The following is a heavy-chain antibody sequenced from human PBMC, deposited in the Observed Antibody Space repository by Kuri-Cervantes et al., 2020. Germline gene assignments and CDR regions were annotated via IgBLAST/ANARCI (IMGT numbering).Heavy chain of an antibody. Sequence: GESLKISCTASGFTFSSYWMSWVRQAPGKGLQWVAVTSLDGNNKYYADSVKGRFTISRDNSKNTLYLQMNSLRAEDTAVYYCARIYGDYARIDYWGQGTLVTVSS. CDR2: TSLDGNNK. J-gene: IGHJ4*02. D-gene: IGHD4-17*01. CDR3: ARIYGDYARIDY. V-gene: IGHV3-30*01. CDR1: GFTFSSYW.